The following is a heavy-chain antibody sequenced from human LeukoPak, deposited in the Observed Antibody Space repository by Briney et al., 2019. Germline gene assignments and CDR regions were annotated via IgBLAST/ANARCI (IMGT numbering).Heavy chain of an antibody. V-gene: IGHV3-21*01. Sequence: GGSLRLSCAASGFTFSSYSMNWVRQAPGKGLEWVSSISSSSSYIYYADSVKGRFTISRDNAKNSLYLQMNSLRAEDTAVYYCVRDLGYCSGGSCYSPPLNWGPDYWGQGTLVTVSS. D-gene: IGHD2-15*01. CDR3: VRDLGYCSGGSCYSPPLNWGPDY. J-gene: IGHJ4*02. CDR1: GFTFSSYS. CDR2: ISSSSSYI.